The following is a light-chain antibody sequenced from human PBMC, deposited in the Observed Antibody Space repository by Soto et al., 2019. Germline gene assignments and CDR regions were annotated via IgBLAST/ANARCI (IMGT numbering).Light chain of an antibody. CDR1: QSIRNY. Sequence: DIQMTQSPSSLSASVGDRVTITCRASQSIRNYVNWYQQKPGKAPQFLIYVASTLQSGAPSRFSGSGSGTDFTLTISSLQPEDFATDDCQQSYSTPYTFGPGTKLEIK. CDR3: QQSYSTPYT. CDR2: VAS. J-gene: IGKJ2*01. V-gene: IGKV1-39*01.